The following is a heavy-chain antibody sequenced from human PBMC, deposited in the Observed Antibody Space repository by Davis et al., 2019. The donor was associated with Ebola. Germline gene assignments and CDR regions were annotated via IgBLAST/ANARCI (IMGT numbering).Heavy chain of an antibody. CDR3: ARGYSSGWYGGNFDY. D-gene: IGHD6-19*01. CDR2: INSDGSST. CDR1: GFTFSSYS. Sequence: GESLKISCAASGFTFSSYSMNWVRQAPGKGLVWVSRINSDGSSTSYADSVKGRFTISRDNAKNTLYLQMNSLRAEDTAVYYCARGYSSGWYGGNFDYWGQGTLVTVSS. J-gene: IGHJ4*02. V-gene: IGHV3-74*01.